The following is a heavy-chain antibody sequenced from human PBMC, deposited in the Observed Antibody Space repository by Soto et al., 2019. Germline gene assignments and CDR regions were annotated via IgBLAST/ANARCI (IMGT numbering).Heavy chain of an antibody. CDR1: GFSLSTSGVG. J-gene: IGHJ4*02. CDR3: AHSLHPRLLDH. CDR2: IYWDDDK. V-gene: IGHV2-5*02. Sequence: QITLKESGPTLVKPTQTLTLTCTFSGFSLSTSGVGVGWIRQPPGKALEWLALIYWDDDKRYSSSLNSRLTNTKHTSKNPVGLTITNLDHVDTATYHCAHSLHPRLLDHWGQGTVLTVSS.